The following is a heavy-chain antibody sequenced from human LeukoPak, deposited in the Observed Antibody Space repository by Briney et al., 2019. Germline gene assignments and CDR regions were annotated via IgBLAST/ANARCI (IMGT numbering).Heavy chain of an antibody. CDR1: GFTFSSYS. J-gene: IGHJ5*02. CDR2: ITSTSSTK. Sequence: GGSLRLSCAASGFTFSSYSMNWVRRAPGKGLEWVSYITSTSSTKYYADSVKGRFTISRDNAKNSLYLQMNSLRVEDTAVYCCAREDSSGWYPWGQGTLVTVSS. CDR3: AREDSSGWYP. V-gene: IGHV3-48*04. D-gene: IGHD6-19*01.